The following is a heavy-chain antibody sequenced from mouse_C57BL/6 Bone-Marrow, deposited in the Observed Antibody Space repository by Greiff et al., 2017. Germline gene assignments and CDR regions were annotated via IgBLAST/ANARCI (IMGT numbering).Heavy chain of an antibody. CDR3: ARSRRPYYYFDY. V-gene: IGHV1-7*01. D-gene: IGHD1-1*01. CDR1: GYTFTSYW. Sequence: VQLQQSGAELAKPGASVKLSCKASGYTFTSYWMHWVKQRPGQGLEWIGYINPSSGYTKYNQKFKDKATLTVDKSSSTAYMQLSSLTYEDSAVYYCARSRRPYYYFDYWGQGTTLTVSS. J-gene: IGHJ2*01. CDR2: INPSSGYT.